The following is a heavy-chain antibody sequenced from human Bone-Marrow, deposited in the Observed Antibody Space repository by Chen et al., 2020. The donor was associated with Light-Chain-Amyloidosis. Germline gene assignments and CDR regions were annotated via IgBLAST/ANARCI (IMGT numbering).Heavy chain of an antibody. CDR1: GYTFPNYW. V-gene: IGHV5-51*01. CDR2: IYPDDSDA. D-gene: IGHD5-12*01. CDR3: ARRRDGYNFDY. Sequence: EVQLEQSGPEVKKPGESLKISCKGSGYTFPNYWIGWVRQMPGKGLEWMGVIYPDDSDARYSPPFEGQVTISANKSITTAYLQWRSLKASDPAMYYCARRRDGYNFDYWGQGTLVTVSS. J-gene: IGHJ4*02.